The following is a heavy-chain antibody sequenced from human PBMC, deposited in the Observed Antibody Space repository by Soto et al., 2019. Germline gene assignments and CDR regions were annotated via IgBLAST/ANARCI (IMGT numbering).Heavy chain of an antibody. Sequence: QVQLQQWGAGLLKPSETLSLTCAVYGGSFSGYYWSWIRQPPGKGLEWIGEINHSGSTNYNPSLKRRVTISVDTSKNQVSLKLSSVTAADTAVYYCARGKWRPARPGGWFDPWGQGTLVTVSS. CDR3: ARGKWRPARPGGWFDP. CDR2: INHSGST. J-gene: IGHJ5*02. D-gene: IGHD5-12*01. V-gene: IGHV4-34*01. CDR1: GGSFSGYY.